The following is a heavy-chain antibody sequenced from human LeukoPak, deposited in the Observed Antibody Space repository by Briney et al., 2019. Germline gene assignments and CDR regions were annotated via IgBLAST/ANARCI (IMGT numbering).Heavy chain of an antibody. CDR3: ALTKVVAATYDAFDI. CDR2: IYTSGTT. J-gene: IGHJ3*02. CDR1: GGSISSGSFY. Sequence: SETLSLTCTLSGGSISSGSFYLNWIRQPAGKGLVWIGRIYTSGTTTYNYSLKSRVTISIDTSKNQFSLKLRSVTAADTAVYYCALTKVVAATYDAFDIWGQGTMVTVSS. V-gene: IGHV4-61*02. D-gene: IGHD2-15*01.